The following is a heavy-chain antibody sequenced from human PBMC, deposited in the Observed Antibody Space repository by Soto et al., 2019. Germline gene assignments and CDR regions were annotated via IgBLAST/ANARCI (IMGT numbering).Heavy chain of an antibody. Sequence: EVQLLESGGGLVQPGGSLRLSCAASGFTFSSYAMRWVRQAPGKGLEWVSAISGSGGSTYYADSVKGRFTISRDNSKNTLYLQMNSLRAEDTAVYYCAKAVRGYYYGSGDRGWFDPWGQGTLVTVSS. CDR2: ISGSGGST. CDR1: GFTFSSYA. D-gene: IGHD3-10*01. CDR3: AKAVRGYYYGSGDRGWFDP. J-gene: IGHJ5*02. V-gene: IGHV3-23*01.